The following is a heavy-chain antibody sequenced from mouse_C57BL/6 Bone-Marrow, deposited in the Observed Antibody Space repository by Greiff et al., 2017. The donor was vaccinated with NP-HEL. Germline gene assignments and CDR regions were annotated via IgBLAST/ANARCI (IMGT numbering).Heavy chain of an antibody. D-gene: IGHD1-1*01. J-gene: IGHJ4*01. CDR1: GFNIKNTY. Sequence: VQLQQSVAELVRPGASVKLSCTASGFNIKNTYMHWVKQRPEQGLEWIGRIDPANGNTKYAPKFQGKATITADTSSNTAYLHLSNLTSENTAIYYCARTNYYGSSHYYAMDYWGQGTSVTVSS. CDR2: IDPANGNT. V-gene: IGHV14-3*01. CDR3: ARTNYYGSSHYYAMDY.